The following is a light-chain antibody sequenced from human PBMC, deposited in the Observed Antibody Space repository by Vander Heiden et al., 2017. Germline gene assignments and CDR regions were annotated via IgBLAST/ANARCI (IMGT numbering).Light chain of an antibody. CDR2: YDD. CDR1: SSNIGNNA. V-gene: IGLV1-36*01. J-gene: IGLJ1*01. Sequence: QSVLTPPPSVSEAPSQRVTISCSGSSSNIGNNAVNWYQQLPGKAPKLLIYYDDLLPSGVSDRFSGSKSGTSASLAISGLQSEDEADYYCAAWDDSVNGYVFGTGTKVTVL. CDR3: AAWDDSVNGYV.